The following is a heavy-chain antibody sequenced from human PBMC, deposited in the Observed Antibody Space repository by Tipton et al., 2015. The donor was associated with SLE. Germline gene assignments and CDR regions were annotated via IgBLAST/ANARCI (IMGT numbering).Heavy chain of an antibody. V-gene: IGHV4-34*01. Sequence: TLSLTCTVSGDSVRRHFWSWIRQPPGKGLEWIGEINHSGNTNYNPSLKSRVTISVDTSKNQFSLKLSSVTAADTAVYHCARPKSITMVRGLTTGPFDIWGQGTMVTVSS. D-gene: IGHD3-10*01. J-gene: IGHJ3*02. CDR2: INHSGNT. CDR3: ARPKSITMVRGLTTGPFDI. CDR1: GDSVRRHF.